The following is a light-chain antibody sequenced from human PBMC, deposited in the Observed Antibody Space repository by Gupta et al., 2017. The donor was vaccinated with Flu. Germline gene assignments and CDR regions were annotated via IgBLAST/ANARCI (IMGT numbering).Light chain of an antibody. J-gene: IGKJ4*01. V-gene: IGKV1-39*01. Sequence: DSQITHSPSSLSASIGDRVTFPCRASQTVNNYLSWFQQKPGKAPKLLIYAASTVYSGVPLRFSGSGSGTDFTLTISRLQPEDFANYYCQQSDSIPITFGGGTKVEIK. CDR2: AAS. CDR1: QTVNNY. CDR3: QQSDSIPIT.